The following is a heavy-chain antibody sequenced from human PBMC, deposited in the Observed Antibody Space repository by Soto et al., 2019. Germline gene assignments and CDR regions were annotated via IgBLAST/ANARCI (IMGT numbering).Heavy chain of an antibody. Sequence: EAQLVQSGGGLVQPGGSLRLSCVVSQFSVSKNYMTWVRQAPGKGLEWVSIIYGADKTYYADSVKGRFTISRDNSXXXXXXXXXXXXXXXXXXXXXXXXXXXXXXXYSWGQGALVTVSS. J-gene: IGHJ4*02. CDR3: XXXXXXXXXXYS. V-gene: IGHV3-66*01. CDR1: QFSVSKNY. CDR2: IYGADKT.